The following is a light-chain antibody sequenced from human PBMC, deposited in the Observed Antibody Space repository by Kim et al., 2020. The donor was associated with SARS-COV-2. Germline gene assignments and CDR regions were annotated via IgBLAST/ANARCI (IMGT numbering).Light chain of an antibody. CDR1: QSVTNW. V-gene: IGKV1-5*01. CDR3: QQYNTYPYT. Sequence: DRVTTTCRASQSVTNWLAWYQQKPGKAPKTLIYDASTLESGVPSRFSGGGSGTEFTLTISSLQPDDFATYYCQQYNTYPYTFGQGTKLEI. CDR2: DAS. J-gene: IGKJ2*01.